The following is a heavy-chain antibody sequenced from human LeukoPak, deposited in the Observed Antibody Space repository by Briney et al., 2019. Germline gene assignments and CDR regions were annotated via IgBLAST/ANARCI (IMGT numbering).Heavy chain of an antibody. CDR2: INHSGGT. J-gene: IGHJ4*02. V-gene: IGHV4-34*01. D-gene: IGHD4-23*01. CDR3: ARGGDYGGPLGFDY. Sequence: PSETLSLTCAVYGGSFSGYYWSWIRQPPGKGLEWIGEINHSGGTNYNPSLKSRVTISVDTSKNQFSLKPSSVTAADTAVYYCARGGDYGGPLGFDYWGQGTLVTVYS. CDR1: GGSFSGYY.